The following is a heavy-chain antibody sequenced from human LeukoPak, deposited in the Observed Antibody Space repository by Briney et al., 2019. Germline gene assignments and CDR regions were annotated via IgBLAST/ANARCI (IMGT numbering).Heavy chain of an antibody. D-gene: IGHD5-24*01. CDR3: AKEGPRDGYLYYFDY. Sequence: GGSLRLSCAASGFTFSNCCMSWVRQAPGKGLEWVANIKQDGNDKYYVDSVKGRFTISRDNSKNTLYLQMNSLRAEDTAVYYCAKEGPRDGYLYYFDYWGQGTLVTVSS. V-gene: IGHV3-7*03. CDR1: GFTFSNCC. J-gene: IGHJ4*02. CDR2: IKQDGNDK.